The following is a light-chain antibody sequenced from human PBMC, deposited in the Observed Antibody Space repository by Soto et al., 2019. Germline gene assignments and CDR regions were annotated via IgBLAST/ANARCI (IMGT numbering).Light chain of an antibody. CDR2: GAS. CDR3: QQFGSSPLFT. J-gene: IGKJ3*01. Sequence: EIVLTQSPGTLSLCPGERDTLSCRASQSVSSSYLAWYQQQTGQAPRLLIYGASSRATGIPDRFIGSGSGTDLTLTISRLEPEDFAVYYCQQFGSSPLFTFGHGTKVDVK. V-gene: IGKV3-20*01. CDR1: QSVSSSY.